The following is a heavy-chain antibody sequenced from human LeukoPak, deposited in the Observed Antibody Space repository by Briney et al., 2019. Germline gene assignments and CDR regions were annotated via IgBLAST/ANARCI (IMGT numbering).Heavy chain of an antibody. J-gene: IGHJ4*02. CDR1: GGSFSGYY. CDR2: INHIGST. D-gene: IGHD5-18*01. CDR3: AKDPGYTYGYYFDY. V-gene: IGHV4-34*01. Sequence: SETLSLTCAVYGGSFSGYYWSWIRQPPGKGLEWIGEINHIGSTNYNPSLKSRVTISVDTSKNQFSLKLSAVTAEDTAVYYCAKDPGYTYGYYFDYWGQGTLVTVSS.